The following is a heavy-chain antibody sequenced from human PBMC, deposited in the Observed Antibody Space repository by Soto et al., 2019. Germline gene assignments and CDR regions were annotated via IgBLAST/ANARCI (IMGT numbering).Heavy chain of an antibody. CDR2: IFHSGST. CDR1: GGSIGNGGYS. CDR3: ARGTAQPYYFDS. V-gene: IGHV4-30-2*01. J-gene: IGHJ4*02. Sequence: QLQLQESGSGLVKPSQTLSLTCAVSGGSIGNGGYSWSWIRQPPGKGLEWIENIFHSGSTYYNPSLKSRVTMSVDRSKNQFSLDLSSVTAADTAVYYCARGTAQPYYFDSWGQGTLVTVSS.